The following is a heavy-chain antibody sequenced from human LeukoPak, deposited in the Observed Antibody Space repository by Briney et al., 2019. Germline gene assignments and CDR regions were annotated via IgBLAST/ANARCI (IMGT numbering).Heavy chain of an antibody. CDR2: IKQDGSDK. CDR3: ARVAVMPHFEY. CDR1: GFTFSSYW. Sequence: GSLRLSCAASGFTFSSYWMGWVRQAPGKGLEWVANIKQDGSDKDYADSVKGRFSISRDNAKRSLYLQMNSLRAEDTAVYYCARVAVMPHFEYWGQGTLVTVSS. J-gene: IGHJ4*02. V-gene: IGHV3-7*03. D-gene: IGHD2/OR15-2a*01.